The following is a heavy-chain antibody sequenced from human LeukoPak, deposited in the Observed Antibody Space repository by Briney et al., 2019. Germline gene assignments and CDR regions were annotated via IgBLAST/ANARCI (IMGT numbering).Heavy chain of an antibody. CDR2: IYSGGST. CDR3: ARELTRSSGLGAFDI. J-gene: IGHJ3*02. D-gene: IGHD3-22*01. CDR1: GFTVSSNY. V-gene: IGHV3-53*01. Sequence: PGGSLRLSCAASGFTVSSNYMSGVRQAPGKGLEWVSVIYSGGSTYYADSVKGRFTISRDNSKNTLYLQMNSLRAEDTAVYYCARELTRSSGLGAFDIWGQGTMVTVSS.